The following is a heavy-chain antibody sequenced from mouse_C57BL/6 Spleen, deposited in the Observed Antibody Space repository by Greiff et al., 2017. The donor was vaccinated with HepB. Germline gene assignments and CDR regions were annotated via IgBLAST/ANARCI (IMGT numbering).Heavy chain of an antibody. CDR1: GFTFSSYG. CDR2: ISSGGRYT. V-gene: IGHV5-6*02. D-gene: IGHD2-3*01. CDR3: ARQNGYYAFDY. Sequence: EVKLVESGGDLVKPGGSLKLSCAASGFTFSSYGMSWVRQTPDKRLEWVATISSGGRYTYYPDSVKGRFTISRDNAKNTLYLQMSSLKSEDTAMYYCARQNGYYAFDYWGQGTTLTVSS. J-gene: IGHJ2*01.